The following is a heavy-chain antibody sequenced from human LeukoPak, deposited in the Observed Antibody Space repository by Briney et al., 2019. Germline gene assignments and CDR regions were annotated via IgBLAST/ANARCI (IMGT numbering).Heavy chain of an antibody. CDR3: ARQRGTSFDY. V-gene: IGHV1-18*01. J-gene: IGHJ4*02. CDR2: ISTYNGNT. D-gene: IGHD2-2*01. Sequence: GASVKVSCKASGYTFTSYDITWVRQAPGQGLEWMGWISTYNGNTRVTMTTDTSTSTAYMELRSLRSGDTAVYYCARQRGTSFDYWGQGTLVTVSS. CDR1: GYTFTSYD.